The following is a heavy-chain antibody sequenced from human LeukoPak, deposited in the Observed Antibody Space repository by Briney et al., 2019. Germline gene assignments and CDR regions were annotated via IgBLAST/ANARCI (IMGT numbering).Heavy chain of an antibody. D-gene: IGHD3-9*01. J-gene: IGHJ5*02. Sequence: SETLSLTCTVSGGSISSYYWSWIRQPLGKGLEWIGYIYYSGSTNYNPSLKSRVTISVDTSKNQFSLKLSSVTAADTAVYYCARERAYYDILPRWFDPWGQGTLVTVSS. CDR3: ARERAYYDILPRWFDP. CDR1: GGSISSYY. V-gene: IGHV4-59*01. CDR2: IYYSGST.